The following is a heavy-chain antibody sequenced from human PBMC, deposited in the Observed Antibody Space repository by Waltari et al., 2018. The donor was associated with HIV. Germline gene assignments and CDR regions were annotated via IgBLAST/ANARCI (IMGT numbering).Heavy chain of an antibody. CDR3: ATDVCVTGTPRGTCD. CDR2: FDTEDGET. Sequence: QLEQPGAVVKKPGASVRVSCKVSGILVTKLSIHWVRQTPEKRLEWMGQFDTEDGETTYAQKFQGRVTMTQDTSTNPAYLELSSLRSEDTAVFYCATDVCVTGTPRGTCDWGQGTLVTVSS. J-gene: IGHJ4*02. D-gene: IGHD3-16*01. CDR1: GILVTKLS. V-gene: IGHV1-24*01.